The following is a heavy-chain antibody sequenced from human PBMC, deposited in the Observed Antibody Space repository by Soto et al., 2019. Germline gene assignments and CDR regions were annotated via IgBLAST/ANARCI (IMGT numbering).Heavy chain of an antibody. CDR2: SYYSGTS. CDR1: GGSIRVQSYY. D-gene: IGHD1-26*01. Sequence: PSETLSLPCTLSGGSIRVQSYYWTWIRQTPGKGLEWVGSSYYSGTSYFNPALKGRVTISVHTSTNQFSLRLTSVTAADTAVYYCTGRYNRYDYYFDPWGQGTLVTVSS. V-gene: IGHV4-39*01. CDR3: TGRYNRYDYYFDP. J-gene: IGHJ5*02.